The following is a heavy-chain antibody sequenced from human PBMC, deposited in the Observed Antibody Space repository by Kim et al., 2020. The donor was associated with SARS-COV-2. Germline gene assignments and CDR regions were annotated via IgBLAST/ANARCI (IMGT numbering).Heavy chain of an antibody. CDR3: ARHADSITVAAQFDY. Sequence: SETRSLTCTVSGGSVSSSRYYWGWVRQPPGKGLEWIGTIYYSGTTYYKPSLKSRVTISLDTSKNQFSLKVNSVTAADTAVYFCARHADSITVAAQFDYWG. J-gene: IGHJ4*01. D-gene: IGHD6-19*01. CDR2: IYYSGTT. V-gene: IGHV4-39*01. CDR1: GGSVSSSRYY.